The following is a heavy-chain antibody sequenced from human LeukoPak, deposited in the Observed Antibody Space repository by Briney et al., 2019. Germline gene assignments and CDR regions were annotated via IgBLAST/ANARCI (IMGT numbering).Heavy chain of an antibody. V-gene: IGHV3-23*01. CDR3: AKDRRGVFDF. CDR2: ITGSGDYT. CDR1: GFTFSIYA. Sequence: GGSLRLSRAASGFTFSIYAMTWVRQAPGKGLEWVSAITGSGDYTYYTDSVEGRVTISRDNSKNTVYLQMNSLRVEDTAVYYCAKDRRGVFDFWGQGTLVTVSS. J-gene: IGHJ4*02. D-gene: IGHD3-10*01.